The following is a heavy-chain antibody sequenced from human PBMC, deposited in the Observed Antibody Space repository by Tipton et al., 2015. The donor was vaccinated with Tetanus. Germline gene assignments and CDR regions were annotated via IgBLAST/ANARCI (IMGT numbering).Heavy chain of an antibody. CDR2: ISAYNGNT. D-gene: IGHD1-1*01. Sequence: QLVQSGAEVKKPGASVKVSCKASGYTFTNFGISWVRQAPGQGLEWMGWISAYNGNTNYAQTFRGRVTMTRDTSTSTAYMELRSLTSDDTAVYFCARAFWDGTTPGTFDYWGQGSLVTVSS. J-gene: IGHJ4*02. CDR3: ARAFWDGTTPGTFDY. CDR1: GYTFTNFG. V-gene: IGHV1-18*01.